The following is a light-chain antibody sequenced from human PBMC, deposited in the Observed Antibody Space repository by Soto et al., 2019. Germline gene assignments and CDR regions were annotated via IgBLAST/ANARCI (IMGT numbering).Light chain of an antibody. CDR3: SSYTSSSTRV. CDR1: SSDVGGYNY. V-gene: IGLV2-14*01. J-gene: IGLJ3*02. CDR2: EVS. Sequence: QSVLTQPASVSGSPGQSITISCTGTSSDVGGYNYVSWYQQHPGKAPKLMIYEVSNRPSGVSNRFSGSKSGNTASLTIYGLQAEDEADYACSSYTSSSTRVFGGGTKLTVL.